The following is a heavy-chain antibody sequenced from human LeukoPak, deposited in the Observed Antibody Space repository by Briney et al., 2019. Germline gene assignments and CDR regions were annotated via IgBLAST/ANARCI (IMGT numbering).Heavy chain of an antibody. CDR2: ISYDGSNK. CDR3: ARNRSSSWYRAFDI. J-gene: IGHJ3*02. Sequence: PGGSLRLSCAASGFTFSSYAMHWVRQAPGKGLEWVAVISYDGSNKFYIDSVKGRFTISRDNSENTLYLQMNSLRAEDTAVYYCARNRSSSWYRAFDIWGQGTMVTVSS. D-gene: IGHD6-13*01. CDR1: GFTFSSYA. V-gene: IGHV3-30-3*01.